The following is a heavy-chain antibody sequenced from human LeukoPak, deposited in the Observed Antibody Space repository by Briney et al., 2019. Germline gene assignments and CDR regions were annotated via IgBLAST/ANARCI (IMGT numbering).Heavy chain of an antibody. CDR3: ASMDCSSTSCYFGSSIEFDY. CDR1: GYTFAGYY. J-gene: IGHJ4*02. CDR2: INPNSGGT. D-gene: IGHD2-2*01. V-gene: IGHV1-2*06. Sequence: ASVKVSCKASGYTFAGYYMHWVRQAPGQGPEWMGRINPNSGGTNYAQKFQGRVTMTRDTSISTAYMELSRLRSDDTAVYYCASMDCSSTSCYFGSSIEFDYWGQGTLVTVSS.